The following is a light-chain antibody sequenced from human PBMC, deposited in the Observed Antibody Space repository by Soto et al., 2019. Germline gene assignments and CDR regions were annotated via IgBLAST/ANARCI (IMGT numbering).Light chain of an antibody. CDR2: DVS. V-gene: IGLV2-14*01. J-gene: IGLJ3*02. CDR3: SSYATSSTRV. Sequence: QSALTQPASVSGSPGQSITISCTGTSSDIGGYNYVSWYQQHPGKAPKLVIYDVSNRPSGASNRFSGSKSGNTASLTISGLQAEDEADYYCSSYATSSTRVFGGGTQLTVL. CDR1: SSDIGGYNY.